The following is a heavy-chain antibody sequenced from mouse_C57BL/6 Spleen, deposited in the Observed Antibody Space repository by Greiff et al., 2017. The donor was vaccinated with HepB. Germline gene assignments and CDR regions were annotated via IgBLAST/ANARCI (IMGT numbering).Heavy chain of an antibody. CDR3: TRSSGLRSYFDY. CDR1: GYTFTDYE. Sequence: QVQLQQSGAELVRPGASVTLSCKASGYTFTDYEMHWVKQTPVHGLEWIGAIDPETGGTAYNQKFKGKAILTADKSSSTAYMELRSLTSEDSAVYYCTRSSGLRSYFDYGGQGTTLTVSS. D-gene: IGHD1-1*01. CDR2: IDPETGGT. V-gene: IGHV1-15*01. J-gene: IGHJ2*01.